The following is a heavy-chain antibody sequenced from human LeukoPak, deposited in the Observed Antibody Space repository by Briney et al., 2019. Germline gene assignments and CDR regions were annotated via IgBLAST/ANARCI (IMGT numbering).Heavy chain of an antibody. D-gene: IGHD2-15*01. CDR3: AKDRERYCGGGSCYPLDY. J-gene: IGHJ4*02. V-gene: IGHV3-21*01. CDR1: GFTLSSYS. CDR2: ISSSSSYI. Sequence: PGGSLRLSCAASGFTLSSYSMNWVRQAPGKGLERVSSISSSSSYIYYADSVKGRFTISRDNAKNSLYLQMNSLRAEDTAVYYCAKDRERYCGGGSCYPLDYWGQGTLVTVSS.